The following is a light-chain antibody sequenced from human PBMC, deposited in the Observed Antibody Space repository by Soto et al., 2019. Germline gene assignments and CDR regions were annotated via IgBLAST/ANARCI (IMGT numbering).Light chain of an antibody. CDR1: SGYNNYK. V-gene: IGLV9-49*01. Sequence: QLVLTQPPSASASLGASVTLTCTPSSGYNNYKVDWYQQRPGKGPRFVMRVGTGGIVGSKGDGIPDRFSVLGSGLNRYLTIKNIQEEDESDYHCGADHGSGSNFVYVFGTGTKVTVL. CDR2: VGTGGIVG. J-gene: IGLJ1*01. CDR3: GADHGSGSNFVYV.